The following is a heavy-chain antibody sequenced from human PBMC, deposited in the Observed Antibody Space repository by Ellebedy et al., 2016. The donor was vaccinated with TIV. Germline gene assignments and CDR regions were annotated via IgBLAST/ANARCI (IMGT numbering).Heavy chain of an antibody. CDR1: GFTFSSYA. Sequence: GESLKISXAASGFTFSSYAMSWVRQAPGKGLEWVSAISGSGGSTYYADSVKGQFTISRDNSKNTLYLQMNSLRAEDTAVYYCARDLGNYGTYYYYYYGMDVWGQGTTVTVSS. CDR3: ARDLGNYGTYYYYYYGMDV. CDR2: ISGSGGST. J-gene: IGHJ6*02. V-gene: IGHV3-23*01. D-gene: IGHD4-17*01.